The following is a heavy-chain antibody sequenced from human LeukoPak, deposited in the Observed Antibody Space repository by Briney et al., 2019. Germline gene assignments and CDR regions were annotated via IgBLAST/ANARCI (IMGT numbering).Heavy chain of an antibody. V-gene: IGHV3-23*01. Sequence: GGSLRLSWAASGFTFSTYAMSWVRQAPGKGLEWVSAISGSGGSTYYADSVKGRFTISRDNSKNTLYLQMNSLRGDDTAVYYCANAHGSGSSYYYYYGMDVWGQGTTVTVSS. D-gene: IGHD3-10*01. CDR3: ANAHGSGSSYYYYYGMDV. CDR2: ISGSGGST. CDR1: GFTFSTYA. J-gene: IGHJ6*02.